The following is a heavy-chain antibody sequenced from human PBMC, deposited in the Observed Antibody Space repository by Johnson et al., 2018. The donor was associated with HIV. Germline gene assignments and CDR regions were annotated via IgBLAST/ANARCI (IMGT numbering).Heavy chain of an antibody. Sequence: QVQLVESGGGVVQPGRSLRLSCAASGFTFSSYAMHWVRQAPGKGLEWVAVISYDGSNNYYADSVKGRFTISRDNSKNTLYLQMNSLRAEDTAVYYCARDYSNPPHAFDIWGQGTMVTVSS. CDR3: ARDYSNPPHAFDI. V-gene: IGHV3-30-3*01. D-gene: IGHD4-11*01. J-gene: IGHJ3*02. CDR2: ISYDGSNN. CDR1: GFTFSSYA.